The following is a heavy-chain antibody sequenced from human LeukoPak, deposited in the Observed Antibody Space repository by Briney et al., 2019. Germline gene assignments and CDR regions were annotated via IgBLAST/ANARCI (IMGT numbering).Heavy chain of an antibody. CDR1: GFTVSSNY. V-gene: IGHV3-66*04. CDR2: IYSGGST. CDR3: ARRAPYYYMDV. Sequence: GGSLRLSCAVSGFTVSSNYMSWVRQAPVKGLEWVSVIYSGGSTYYADSVKGRFTISRDNSKNTLYLQMNSLRAEDTAVYYCARRAPYYYMDVWGKGTTVTISS. J-gene: IGHJ6*03.